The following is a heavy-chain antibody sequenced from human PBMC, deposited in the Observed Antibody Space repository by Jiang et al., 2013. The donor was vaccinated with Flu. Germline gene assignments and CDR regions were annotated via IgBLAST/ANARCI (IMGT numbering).Heavy chain of an antibody. Sequence: GAEVKKPGTSVKVSCKASGFTFTSSAVQWVRQAPGQGLEWMGWINPNSGGTNYAQKFQGRVTMTRDTSISTAYMELSRLRSDDTAVYYCARAKQQLGIDYWGQGTLVTVSS. CDR3: ARAKQQLGIDY. CDR2: INPNSGGT. CDR1: GFTFTSSA. D-gene: IGHD6-13*01. J-gene: IGHJ4*02. V-gene: IGHV1-2*02.